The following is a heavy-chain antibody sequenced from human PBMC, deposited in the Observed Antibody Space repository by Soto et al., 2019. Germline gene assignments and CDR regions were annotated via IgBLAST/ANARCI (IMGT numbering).Heavy chain of an antibody. J-gene: IGHJ6*03. V-gene: IGHV3-53*04. Sequence: EMQLVESGGGLVNPWGSLRLSCAASGLIVNNNYMNWVRQAPGKGLEWVSVIHSGNSASYADSVMGRFTISRHNSKNMVYLQMNSLRAEDTAVYYCARDPGYCSGGICYRYMDVWGKGTTVTVSS. D-gene: IGHD2-15*01. CDR3: ARDPGYCSGGICYRYMDV. CDR2: IHSGNSA. CDR1: GLIVNNNY.